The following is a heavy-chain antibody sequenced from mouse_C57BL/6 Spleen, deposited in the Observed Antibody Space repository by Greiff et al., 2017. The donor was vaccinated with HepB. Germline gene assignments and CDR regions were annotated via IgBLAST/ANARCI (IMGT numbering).Heavy chain of an antibody. Sequence: QVQLQQSGAELVRPGTSVKVSCKASGYAFTNYLIEWVKQRPGQGLEWIGVINPGSGGTNYNEKFKGKATLTADKSSSTAYMQLSSLTSEDSAVYFCARGHYYCSSYWYFDVWGTGTTVTVSS. J-gene: IGHJ1*03. CDR2: INPGSGGT. CDR1: GYAFTNYL. V-gene: IGHV1-54*01. CDR3: ARGHYYCSSYWYFDV. D-gene: IGHD1-1*01.